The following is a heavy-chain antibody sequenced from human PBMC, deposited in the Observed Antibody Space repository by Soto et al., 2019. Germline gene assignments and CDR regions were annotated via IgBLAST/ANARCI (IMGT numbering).Heavy chain of an antibody. CDR1: GFTFDDYG. J-gene: IGHJ4*02. Sequence: GGSLRLSCAASGFTFDDYGMSWVRQAPGKGLEWVSGINWNGGSTGYADSVKGRFTTSRDNAKNSLYLQMNSLRAEDTALYYCARAISYGYAGTFDYWGQGTLVTVSS. CDR2: INWNGGST. CDR3: ARAISYGYAGTFDY. V-gene: IGHV3-20*04. D-gene: IGHD5-18*01.